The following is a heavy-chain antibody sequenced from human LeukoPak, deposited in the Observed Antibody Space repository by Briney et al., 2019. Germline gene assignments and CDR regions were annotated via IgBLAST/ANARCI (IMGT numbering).Heavy chain of an antibody. Sequence: ASVKVSCKASGGTFSSYAISWVRQAPGQGLEWMGWISAYNGNTNYAQKLQGRVTMTTDTSTSTAYMELRSLRSDDTAVYYCARDDAIYGSGSNGLDYWGQGTLVTVSS. CDR3: ARDDAIYGSGSNGLDY. CDR2: ISAYNGNT. J-gene: IGHJ4*02. D-gene: IGHD3-10*01. V-gene: IGHV1-18*01. CDR1: GGTFSSYA.